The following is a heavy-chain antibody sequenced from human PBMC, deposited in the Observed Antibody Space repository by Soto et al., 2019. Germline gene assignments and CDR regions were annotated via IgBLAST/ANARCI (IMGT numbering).Heavy chain of an antibody. CDR2: ISYDGSNK. CDR3: AKDSPPEMPSDY. Sequence: QVQLVESGGGVVQPGRSLRLSCAASGFTFSSYGMHWVRQAPGKGLEWVAVISYDGSNKYYADSVKGRFTISRDNSKNTLYLQMNSLRTEDTDVYYCAKDSPPEMPSDYWGQGTLVTVSS. CDR1: GFTFSSYG. D-gene: IGHD2-2*01. J-gene: IGHJ4*02. V-gene: IGHV3-30*18.